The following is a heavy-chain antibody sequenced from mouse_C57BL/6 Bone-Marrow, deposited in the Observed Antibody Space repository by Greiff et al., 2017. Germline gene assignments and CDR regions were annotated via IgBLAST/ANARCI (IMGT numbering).Heavy chain of an antibody. J-gene: IGHJ2*01. CDR2: IYPTSGRT. V-gene: IGHV1-55*01. Sequence: VQLQQPGAELVKPGASVKMSCKASGYTFTSYWITWVKQRPGQGLAWIGDIYPTSGRTNYNEKFKSKAILTVDTSSNTAYMQLSSLTSEDSAVFYCARSGPQGRSFEYWGEGTTLTVSP. CDR3: ARSGPQGRSFEY. CDR1: GYTFTSYW. D-gene: IGHD3-1*01.